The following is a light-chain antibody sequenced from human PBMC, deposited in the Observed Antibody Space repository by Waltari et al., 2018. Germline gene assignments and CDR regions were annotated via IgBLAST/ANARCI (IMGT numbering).Light chain of an antibody. CDR1: RTDVGSYHL. CDR2: EGS. J-gene: IGLJ1*01. CDR3: CSYAGSFYV. Sequence: SALTQPASVSGSPGPSLTLSCPGTRTDVGSYHLVSWYQQHPGKAPTLMIYEGSNRPSGVSNRFSGSKSGNTASLTISGLQAEDEADYYCCSYAGSFYVFGTGTKVTVL. V-gene: IGLV2-23*01.